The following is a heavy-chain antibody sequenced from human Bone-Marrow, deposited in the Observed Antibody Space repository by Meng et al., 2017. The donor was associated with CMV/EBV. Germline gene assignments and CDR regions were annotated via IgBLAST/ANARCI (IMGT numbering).Heavy chain of an antibody. Sequence: GGSLRLSCAASGFTVSSNYMSWVRQAPGKGLEWVSVIYSGGSTYYADSVKGRFTISRDNSKNTLYLQMNSLRAEDTAVYYCASSLLRRAYYDFWSGPRDARFDPWGQGTLVTVSS. V-gene: IGHV3-53*01. CDR1: GFTVSSNY. J-gene: IGHJ5*02. CDR3: ASSLLRRAYYDFWSGPRDARFDP. CDR2: IYSGGST. D-gene: IGHD3-3*01.